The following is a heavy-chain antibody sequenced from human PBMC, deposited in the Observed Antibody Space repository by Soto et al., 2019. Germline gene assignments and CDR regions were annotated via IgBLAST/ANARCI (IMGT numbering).Heavy chain of an antibody. Sequence: GGSLRLSCAASGFTFSSYAMSWVRQAPGKGLEWVSAISGSGGSTYYADSVKGRFTISRDSSKNTLYLQMNSLRAEDTAVYYCAKDGQWPVRYYFDYWGQGTLVTVSS. CDR3: AKDGQWPVRYYFDY. D-gene: IGHD6-19*01. V-gene: IGHV3-23*01. J-gene: IGHJ4*02. CDR2: ISGSGGST. CDR1: GFTFSSYA.